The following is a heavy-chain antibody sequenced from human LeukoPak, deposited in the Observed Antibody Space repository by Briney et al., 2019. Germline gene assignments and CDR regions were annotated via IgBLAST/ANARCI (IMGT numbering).Heavy chain of an antibody. V-gene: IGHV3-7*01. CDR2: IKHDGTTI. Sequence: AGSLTLSCTASGFTFSNYCMGWVRQAPGKGLEWVAKIKHDGTTIYYVDPVKGRFTISRDNAKNSLYLQMNSVRDEDSAVYYCARVVDYGWFDPWGQGNLVAVSS. CDR3: ARVVDYGWFDP. D-gene: IGHD3-16*01. CDR1: GFTFSNYC. J-gene: IGHJ5*02.